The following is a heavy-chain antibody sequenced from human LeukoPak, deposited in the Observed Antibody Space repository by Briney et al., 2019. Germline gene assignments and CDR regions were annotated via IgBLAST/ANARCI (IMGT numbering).Heavy chain of an antibody. Sequence: PGRSLRLSCAASGFTFSSYWMHWARQAPGKGLVWGSRIKSDGKTNYADSVKGRFTISRDNAKNTVSLQMNSLRAEDTGVYYCARAPSEIGGYYPEYFRHWGQGTLVTVSS. D-gene: IGHD3-22*01. J-gene: IGHJ1*01. V-gene: IGHV3-74*01. CDR3: ARAPSEIGGYYPEYFRH. CDR1: GFTFSSYW. CDR2: IKSDGKT.